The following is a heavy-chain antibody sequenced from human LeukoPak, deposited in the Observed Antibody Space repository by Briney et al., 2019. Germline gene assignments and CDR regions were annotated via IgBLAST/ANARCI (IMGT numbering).Heavy chain of an antibody. Sequence: GGSLSLSCAASGFTFSGYWMAWVRQAPGKGLEWVANIKEDGGEKYYVDSVKGQFTISRDNAKNSLYLHMTSLRAEDTSVYFCATYYHTSSGCKDWGQGTLVTVSS. CDR3: ATYYHTSSGCKD. J-gene: IGHJ4*02. V-gene: IGHV3-7*05. CDR2: IKEDGGEK. CDR1: GFTFSGYW. D-gene: IGHD3-22*01.